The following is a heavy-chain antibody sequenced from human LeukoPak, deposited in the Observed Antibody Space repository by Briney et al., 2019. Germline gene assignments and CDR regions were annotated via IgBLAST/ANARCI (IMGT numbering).Heavy chain of an antibody. J-gene: IGHJ4*02. Sequence: ASVKVSCKASGYTFTSYGISWVRQAPGQGLEWMGWISAYNGNTNYAQKLQGRVTMTTDTSTSTAYMELRSLRSDDTAVYYCAKDHGAAGQNNFDYWGQGTLVTVSS. V-gene: IGHV1-18*01. D-gene: IGHD6-13*01. CDR2: ISAYNGNT. CDR1: GYTFTSYG. CDR3: AKDHGAAGQNNFDY.